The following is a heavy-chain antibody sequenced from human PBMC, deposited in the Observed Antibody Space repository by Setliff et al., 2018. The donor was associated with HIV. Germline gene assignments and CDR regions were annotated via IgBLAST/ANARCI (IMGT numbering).Heavy chain of an antibody. V-gene: IGHV4-34*01. Sequence: PSETLSLTCAVYGGSFSDYYWSWIRQPPGKGLEWIGEINHSGRTIQSPSLKSRVTISVDTSKNQFSLKLRSVTAADTAMYYCAKTQTVITVYGPFDSWGQGTPVTVSS. D-gene: IGHD4-4*01. CDR3: AKTQTVITVYGPFDS. CDR2: INHSGRT. J-gene: IGHJ4*02. CDR1: GGSFSDYY.